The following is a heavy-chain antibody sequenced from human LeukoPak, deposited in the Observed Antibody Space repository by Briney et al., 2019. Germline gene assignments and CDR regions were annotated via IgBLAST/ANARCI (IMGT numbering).Heavy chain of an antibody. CDR3: ARHGADTAMVTFDY. D-gene: IGHD5-18*01. Sequence: SETLSLTCTVSGGSISSYYWSWIRQPPGKGLEWIGYIYYSGSTNYNPSLKSRVTISVDTSKNQFSLKLSSVTAADTAVYYCARHGADTAMVTFDYWGQGTLVTVSS. V-gene: IGHV4-59*08. CDR2: IYYSGST. CDR1: GGSISSYY. J-gene: IGHJ4*02.